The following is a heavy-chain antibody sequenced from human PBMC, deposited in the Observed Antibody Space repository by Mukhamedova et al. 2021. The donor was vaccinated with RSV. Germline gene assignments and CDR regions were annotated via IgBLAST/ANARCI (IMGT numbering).Heavy chain of an antibody. Sequence: GLEWVSVIYSGGSTYYADSVKGRFTISRDNSKNTLHLQMNSLRAEDTAVYYCARDRSWGQGNLVTVSS. V-gene: IGHV3-53*05. CDR3: ARDRS. J-gene: IGHJ5*02. CDR2: IYSGGST.